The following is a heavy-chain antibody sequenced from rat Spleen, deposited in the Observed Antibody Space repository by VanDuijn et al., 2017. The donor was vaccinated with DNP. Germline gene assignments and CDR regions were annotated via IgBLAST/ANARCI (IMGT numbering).Heavy chain of an antibody. V-gene: IGHV5-22*01. CDR3: ARHVLPLRVWDY. CDR1: GFTFSDYY. Sequence: EVQLVESGGGLVQPGRSLKLSCAASGFTFSDYYMAWVRQAQTKGLEWVAYTNYDGGSTYNGDSVKGRFTISRDNAKSTLYLQMNSLRSEDMATYYCARHVLPLRVWDYWGQGVMVTVSS. D-gene: IGHD1-4*01. J-gene: IGHJ2*01. CDR2: TNYDGGST.